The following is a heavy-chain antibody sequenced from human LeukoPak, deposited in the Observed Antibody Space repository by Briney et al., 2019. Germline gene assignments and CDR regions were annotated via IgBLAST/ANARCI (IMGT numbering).Heavy chain of an antibody. CDR3: ASTVRIAAAGIYYFDY. D-gene: IGHD6-13*01. V-gene: IGHV1-8*01. CDR1: GYTFTSYD. CDR2: MNPNSGNT. Sequence: ASVKVSYKASGYTFTSYDINWVRQATGQGLEWMGWMNPNSGNTGYAQKFQGRVTMTRNTSISTAYMELSSLRSEDTAVYYCASTVRIAAAGIYYFDYWGQGTLVTVSS. J-gene: IGHJ4*02.